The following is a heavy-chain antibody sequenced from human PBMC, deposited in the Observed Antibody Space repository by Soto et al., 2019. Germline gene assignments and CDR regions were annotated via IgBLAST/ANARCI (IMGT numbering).Heavy chain of an antibody. J-gene: IGHJ4*02. CDR2: ISSSSTYI. V-gene: IGHV3-21*04. Sequence: EVQVVESGGGLVKPGGSLRLSCAASGFTFSSHSMNWVRQAPGKGLEWVSTISSSSTYIYYADSVTGRFTIARDNAKNSLFLKMNSLRDDETAVYYCAKVTGYYLDHWGQGTLVTVSS. D-gene: IGHD1-20*01. CDR1: GFTFSSHS. CDR3: AKVTGYYLDH.